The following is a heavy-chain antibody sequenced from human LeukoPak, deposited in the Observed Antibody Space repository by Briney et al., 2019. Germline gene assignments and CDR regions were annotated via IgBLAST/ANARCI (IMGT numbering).Heavy chain of an antibody. CDR1: GYTFTSYD. V-gene: IGHV1-8*03. J-gene: IGHJ6*03. Sequence: GASVTVSCKASGYTFTSYDINWVRQAAGQGLEWMGWMNPNSGNTGYAQKFQGRVTITRNTSISTAYMELSSLRSEDTAVYYCAREGPADPGFYYYYYMDVWGKGTTVTVSS. CDR2: MNPNSGNT. CDR3: AREGPADPGFYYYYYMDV. D-gene: IGHD2-2*01.